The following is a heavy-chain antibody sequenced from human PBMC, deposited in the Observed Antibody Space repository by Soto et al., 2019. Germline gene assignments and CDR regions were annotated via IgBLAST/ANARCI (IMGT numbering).Heavy chain of an antibody. CDR2: INSDGSST. V-gene: IGHV3-74*01. Sequence: EVQLVEAGGGLVQPGGSLRLSCAASGFTLTSYWMHWVRQGPGKGLEWVSRINSDGSSTAYADSVKSRFTISRDNAKNTLYLQMNSLRDDDTAIYYCAKRELNSTGLLHWGHGTQLSVSS. J-gene: IGHJ4*01. D-gene: IGHD3-9*01. CDR1: GFTLTSYW. CDR3: AKRELNSTGLLH.